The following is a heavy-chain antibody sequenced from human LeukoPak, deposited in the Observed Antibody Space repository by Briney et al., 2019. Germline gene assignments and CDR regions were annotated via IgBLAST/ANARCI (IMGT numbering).Heavy chain of an antibody. CDR3: AKVYGNWYFDY. CDR2: ISGSGGST. D-gene: IGHD1-1*01. V-gene: IGHV3-23*01. Sequence: GGSLRLSCAASGFTFSSYAMSWVRQAPGKGLEWVSAISGSGGSTYYADSVKGRFTISRDNSKNTLYLQMNRLRGEDTAVYFCAKVYGNWYFDYWGQGTLVTVSS. CDR1: GFTFSSYA. J-gene: IGHJ4*02.